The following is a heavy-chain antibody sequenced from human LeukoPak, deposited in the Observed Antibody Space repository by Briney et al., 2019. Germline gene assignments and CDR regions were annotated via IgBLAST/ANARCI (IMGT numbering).Heavy chain of an antibody. D-gene: IGHD1-1*01. V-gene: IGHV3-30-3*01. CDR2: ISYDGSDK. Sequence: PGGSLRLSCAVSGFTFSSYWMSWVRQAPGKGLEWVALISYDGSDKFYTASVEGRFTISRDTSKNTLYLQMNSLRAEDTAVYYCAHWQPLYGMDVWGQGTTVTVSS. J-gene: IGHJ6*02. CDR3: AHWQPLYGMDV. CDR1: GFTFSSYW.